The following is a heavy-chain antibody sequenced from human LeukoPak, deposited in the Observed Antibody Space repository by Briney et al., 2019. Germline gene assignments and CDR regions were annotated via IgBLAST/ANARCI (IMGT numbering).Heavy chain of an antibody. D-gene: IGHD7-27*01. Sequence: SETLSLTCTDPGGSISSGRYYRSWIRQPTRKTQQWIGRIYTSWSTNYNPSLKTLVTISVDSPKHQISLTPSSLSATPPPEYYCARAGAPHGILDYWGQGTLVTVSS. CDR2: IYTSWST. CDR1: GGSISSGRYY. J-gene: IGHJ4*02. V-gene: IGHV4-61*02. CDR3: ARAGAPHGILDY.